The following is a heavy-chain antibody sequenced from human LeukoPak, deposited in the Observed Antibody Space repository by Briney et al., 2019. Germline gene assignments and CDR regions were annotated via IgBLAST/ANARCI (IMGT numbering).Heavy chain of an antibody. CDR1: GFTFSSCA. D-gene: IGHD1-1*01. Sequence: GGSLRLSCTASGFTFSSCAMSWVRQAPGKGLEWVSAISGSAASTYYADAVKGRFSISRDNSKNTLYLQMNSLRAEDTAVYYCAKGGEGNWNDEYYFDYWGQGTLVTVSS. V-gene: IGHV3-23*01. CDR2: ISGSAAST. CDR3: AKGGEGNWNDEYYFDY. J-gene: IGHJ4*02.